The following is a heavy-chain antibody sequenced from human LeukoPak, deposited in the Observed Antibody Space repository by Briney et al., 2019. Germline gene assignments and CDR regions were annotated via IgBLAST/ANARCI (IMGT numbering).Heavy chain of an antibody. CDR1: ENRLTQLP. V-gene: IGHV1-24*01. J-gene: IGHJ4*02. Sequence: ASVRVSCKLSENRLTQLPMHWVRQAPGEGLEWVGGFPPENDVPLYAQKFQGRVAMTTDTSTDTAYLELRSLRSDDTAVYFRATLLDSFWSGHSVPPEDYWGQGTLVTVSS. CDR3: ATLLDSFWSGHSVPPEDY. CDR2: FPPENDVP. D-gene: IGHD3/OR15-3a*01.